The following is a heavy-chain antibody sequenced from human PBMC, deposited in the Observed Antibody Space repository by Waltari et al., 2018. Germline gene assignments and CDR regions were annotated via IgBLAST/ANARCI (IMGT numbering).Heavy chain of an antibody. V-gene: IGHV3-30*02. Sequence: QVQLVESGGGVVQPGGSLRLSCAASAFTFNTYGMHWVRQGPGKGLEWVAFIRDDGSSQYYADSVKGRFTISRDNSKNTLNLQMNSLRADDTAVYFCARRTGAYFMDVWGKGTTVTVSS. CDR1: AFTFNTYG. D-gene: IGHD7-27*01. J-gene: IGHJ6*03. CDR3: ARRTGAYFMDV. CDR2: IRDDGSSQ.